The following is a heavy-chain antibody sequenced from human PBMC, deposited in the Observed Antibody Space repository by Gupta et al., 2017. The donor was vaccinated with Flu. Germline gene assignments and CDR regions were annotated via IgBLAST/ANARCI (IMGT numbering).Heavy chain of an antibody. D-gene: IGHD2-15*01. CDR3: AREDCSGGSCPIDY. Sequence: QVQLQESGPGLVKPSQTLSLTCTVSGGSISSGSYYWSWIRQPAGKGLEWIGRIYTSGSTNYNPSLKSRVTISVDTSKNQFSLKLSSVTAADTAAYYCAREDCSGGSCPIDYWGQGTLVTVSS. CDR1: GGSISSGSYY. CDR2: IYTSGST. V-gene: IGHV4-61*02. J-gene: IGHJ4*02.